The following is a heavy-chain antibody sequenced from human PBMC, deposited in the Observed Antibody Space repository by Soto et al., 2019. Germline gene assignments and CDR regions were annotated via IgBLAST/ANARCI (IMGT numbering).Heavy chain of an antibody. V-gene: IGHV4-39*01. J-gene: IGHJ2*01. Sequence: SETLSLTCTVSGGSISSGNYYWSWIRQPPGKGLEWIGSVYYSGNTYYNPSLESRVTMSVDTSKNQFSLQLNSVTAADTAVYYCARPTSGDNWYKSWYFDLWGRGTLVTVSS. D-gene: IGHD1-1*01. CDR3: ARPTSGDNWYKSWYFDL. CDR1: GGSISSGNYY. CDR2: VYYSGNT.